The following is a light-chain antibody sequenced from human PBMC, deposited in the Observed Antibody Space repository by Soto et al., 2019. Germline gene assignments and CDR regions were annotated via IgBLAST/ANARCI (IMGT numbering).Light chain of an antibody. CDR1: QTISSW. J-gene: IGKJ1*01. Sequence: DIQMTHSPSTLTGSVGGRITITCRASQTISSWLAWYQQKPGKAPKLLIYKASTLKSGVPSRFSGSGSGTEFTLTISSLQPDDFATYYCQHYNSYSEAFGQGTKVDIK. CDR2: KAS. V-gene: IGKV1-5*03. CDR3: QHYNSYSEA.